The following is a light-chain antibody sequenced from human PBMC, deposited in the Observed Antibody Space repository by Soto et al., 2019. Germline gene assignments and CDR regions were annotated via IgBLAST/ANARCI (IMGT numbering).Light chain of an antibody. Sequence: QSVLTQPASVSGSPGQSITISCTGTSSDVAVYNYVSWFQQHPGKAPKLIIFGVNNRPSGVSDRFSGSKSGNTASLTISGLRSDDEGDYYCATWDNKLSGPVFGGGTQLTVL. J-gene: IGLJ3*02. CDR3: ATWDNKLSGPV. CDR2: GVN. CDR1: SSDVAVYNY. V-gene: IGLV2-14*01.